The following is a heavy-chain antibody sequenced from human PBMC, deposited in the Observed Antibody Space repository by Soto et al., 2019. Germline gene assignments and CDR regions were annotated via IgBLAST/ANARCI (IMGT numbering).Heavy chain of an antibody. CDR3: AKGQWTYSRYYFDY. CDR2: ISGGGVTT. J-gene: IGHJ4*02. CDR1: GFTFSSYA. Sequence: EVQLLESGGGLVQPGGSLRLSCAASGFTFSSYAMGWVRQAPGKGLEWVSGISGGGVTTYYADSVKGRFTISRDNSKNTLYLKMNSLRAEDTAIYYCAKGQWTYSRYYFDYWGQGALVTVSS. D-gene: IGHD1-26*01. V-gene: IGHV3-23*01.